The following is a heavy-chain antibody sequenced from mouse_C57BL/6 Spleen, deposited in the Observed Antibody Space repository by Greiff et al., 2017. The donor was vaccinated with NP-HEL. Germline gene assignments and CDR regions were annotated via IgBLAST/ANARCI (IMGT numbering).Heavy chain of an antibody. CDR2: INYDGSST. V-gene: IGHV5-16*01. D-gene: IGHD2-3*01. J-gene: IGHJ4*01. Sequence: EVKLVESEGGLVQPGRSMKLSCTASGFTFSDYYMAWVRQVPEKGLEWVANINYDGSSTYYLDSLKSRFIISRDNAKNILYLQMSSLKSEDTATYYCARASIRDYAMDYWGQGTSVTVSS. CDR3: ARASIRDYAMDY. CDR1: GFTFSDYY.